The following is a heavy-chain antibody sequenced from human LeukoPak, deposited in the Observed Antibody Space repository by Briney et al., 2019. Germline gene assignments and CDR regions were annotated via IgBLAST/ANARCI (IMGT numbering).Heavy chain of an antibody. J-gene: IGHJ4*02. CDR3: ATELRSYCGGDCYSVNFDY. V-gene: IGHV1-24*01. CDR2: FEPEDGET. D-gene: IGHD2-21*02. CDR1: GYTLTELS. Sequence: ASVKVSCKVSGYTLTELSMHWVRQAPGKGLEWMGGFEPEDGETIYAQKFQGRVTMTEDTSTDTAYMELSSLRSEDTAVYYCATELRSYCGGDCYSVNFDYWGQGTLVTVSS.